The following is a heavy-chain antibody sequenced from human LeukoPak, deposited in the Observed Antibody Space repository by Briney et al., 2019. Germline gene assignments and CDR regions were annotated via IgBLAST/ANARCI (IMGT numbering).Heavy chain of an antibody. J-gene: IGHJ6*04. CDR3: ARAYEWLRVLDV. Sequence: ASVKVSCKASGGTFSSYAISWVRQAPGQGLEWMGGIIPIFGTANYAQKFQGRVTITADKSTSTAYMELSSLRSEDTAVYYCARAYEWLRVLDVWGKGTTVTVSS. D-gene: IGHD5-12*01. CDR1: GGTFSSYA. CDR2: IIPIFGTA. V-gene: IGHV1-69*06.